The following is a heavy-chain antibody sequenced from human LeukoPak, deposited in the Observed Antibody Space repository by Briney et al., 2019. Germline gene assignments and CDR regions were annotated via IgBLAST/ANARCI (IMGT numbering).Heavy chain of an antibody. J-gene: IGHJ4*02. CDR3: ARGTGGYSYGYLQTD. V-gene: IGHV4-34*01. CDR1: GGSFSGYY. CDR2: INHSGST. D-gene: IGHD5-18*01. Sequence: SETLSLTCAVYGGSFSGYYGSWIRQPPGKGLEWIGEINHSGSTNYNPSLKSRVTISVDTSKNQFSLKLSSVTPADTAVYYCARGTGGYSYGYLQTDWGQGTLVTVSS.